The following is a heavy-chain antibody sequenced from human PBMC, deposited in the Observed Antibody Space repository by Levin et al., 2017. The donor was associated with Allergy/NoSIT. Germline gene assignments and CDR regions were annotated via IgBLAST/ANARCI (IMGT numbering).Heavy chain of an antibody. Sequence: GESLKISCEASGFTFNAHTIHWVRQAPGKGLQWVSSISSTGGYIHYADSVKGRFTISRDNAKKSVYLQLTSLRADDASVYYCAGGGGSKKGGLDVWGQGTTVTVSS. CDR1: GFTFNAHT. CDR3: AGGGGSKKGGLDV. V-gene: IGHV3-21*01. J-gene: IGHJ6*02. CDR2: ISSTGGYI. D-gene: IGHD1-26*01.